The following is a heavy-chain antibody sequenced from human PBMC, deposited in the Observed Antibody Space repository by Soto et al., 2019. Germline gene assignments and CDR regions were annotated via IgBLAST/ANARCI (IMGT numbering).Heavy chain of an antibody. CDR3: ARPPNPWEPYALHH. CDR2: IYHSGST. Sequence: SGTMSHTCTVSGYSISSGYYWGWIRQPPGKGLEWIGSIYHSGSTYYNPSLKSRVTISVDTSKNQFPLKLSSVTAADTALYYCARPPNPWEPYALHHWGHGTLVTVSS. CDR1: GYSISSGYY. J-gene: IGHJ4*03. V-gene: IGHV4-38-2*02. D-gene: IGHD1-26*01.